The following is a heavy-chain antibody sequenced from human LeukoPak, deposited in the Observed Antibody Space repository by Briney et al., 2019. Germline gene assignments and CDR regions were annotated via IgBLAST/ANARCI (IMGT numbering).Heavy chain of an antibody. CDR2: ISGSGGST. Sequence: GGSLRLSCAVSGFTFSNYAMSWVRQAPGKGLEWVSGISGSGGSTFYADSVKGRFTISRDNSKNTLYLQMNSLRVGDTAVYYCAKSLRDDYYYYGMDVWGQGTTVTVSS. CDR3: AKSLRDDYYYYGMDV. J-gene: IGHJ6*02. CDR1: GFTFSNYA. V-gene: IGHV3-23*01.